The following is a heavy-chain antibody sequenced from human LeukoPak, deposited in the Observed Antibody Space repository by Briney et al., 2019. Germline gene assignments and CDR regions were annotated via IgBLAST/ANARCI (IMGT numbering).Heavy chain of an antibody. CDR1: GGSISSYY. V-gene: IGHV4-59*01. CDR2: IYYSGST. CDR3: AREELPGSWFDP. D-gene: IGHD3-10*01. J-gene: IGHJ5*02. Sequence: SETLSLTCTVSGGSISSYYWSWIRQPPGKGLEWIGYIYYSGSTNYNPSLKSRVTISVDTSKNQFSLKLSSVTAADTAVYHCAREELPGSWFDPWGQGTLVTVSS.